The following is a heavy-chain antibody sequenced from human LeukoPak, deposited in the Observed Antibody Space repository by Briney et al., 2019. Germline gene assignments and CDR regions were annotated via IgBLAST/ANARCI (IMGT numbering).Heavy chain of an antibody. V-gene: IGHV4-39*07. J-gene: IGHJ4*02. D-gene: IGHD2-21*01. CDR2: INYRGST. CDR3: TRDLAGHFGGFYFDY. Sequence: SETLSLTCTVSVGSFNSSSYYWGWIRQPPGKGLEWMRSINYRGSTYYNPSLKSRLTISVDTSQNQFSVKLRAVAAPDPAVLFRTRDLAGHFGGFYFDYWGQGTLVTVSS. CDR1: VGSFNSSSYY.